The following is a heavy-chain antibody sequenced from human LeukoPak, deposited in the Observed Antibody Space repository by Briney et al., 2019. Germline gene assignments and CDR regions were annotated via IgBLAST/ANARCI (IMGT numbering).Heavy chain of an antibody. CDR1: GGSFSGYY. J-gene: IGHJ4*02. D-gene: IGHD6-13*01. Sequence: SETLSLTCAVYGGSFSGYYWSWIRQPPGKGLEWIGEINHSGSTNYNPSLKSRVTISVDTSKNQFSLKLSSVTAADTAVYYCARDEGGSNSWYWYYWGQGTLVTVSS. CDR3: ARDEGGSNSWYWYY. V-gene: IGHV4-34*01. CDR2: INHSGST.